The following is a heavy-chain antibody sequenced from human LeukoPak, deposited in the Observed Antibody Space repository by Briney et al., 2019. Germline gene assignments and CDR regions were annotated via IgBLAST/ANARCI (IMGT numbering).Heavy chain of an antibody. V-gene: IGHV3-53*01. CDR1: GFTVSRNY. CDR2: IYRGGST. CDR3: ARDRPDAFDI. J-gene: IGHJ3*02. Sequence: GGSLRLSCAASGFTVSRNYMSWVRQAPGKGLEWVSVIYRGGSTYYADSVKGRFTISRDNPKNTLYLQMNSLRVEDTAVYYCARDRPDAFDIWGQGTMVTVSS.